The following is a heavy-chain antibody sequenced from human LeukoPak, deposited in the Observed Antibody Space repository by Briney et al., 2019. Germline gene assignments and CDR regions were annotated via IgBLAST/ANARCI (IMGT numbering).Heavy chain of an antibody. CDR3: ASRDKGYYYGMDV. D-gene: IGHD5-24*01. J-gene: IGHJ6*02. Sequence: GGSLRLSCAASGFTVSSNYMSWVRQAPGKGPEWVSLIYSGDSTYYADSVKGRFTISRDDSKNTLYLQMNSLRAEDTAVYYCASRDKGYYYGMDVWGQGTTVTVSS. CDR2: IYSGDST. CDR1: GFTVSSNY. V-gene: IGHV3-66*01.